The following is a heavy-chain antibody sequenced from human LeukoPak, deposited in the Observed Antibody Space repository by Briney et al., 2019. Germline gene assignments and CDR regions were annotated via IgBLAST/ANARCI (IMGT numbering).Heavy chain of an antibody. CDR2: IYYSGST. CDR3: ARIGPMALDFDY. Sequence: PSQTLSLTCTVSGGSISSGGYYWSWIRQHPGKGLEWIGYIYYSGSTYYNPSLKSRVTISVDTSKNQFSLKLSSVTAADTAVYYCARIGPMALDFDYWGQGTLVTVSS. D-gene: IGHD3-10*01. CDR1: GGSISSGGYY. J-gene: IGHJ4*02. V-gene: IGHV4-31*03.